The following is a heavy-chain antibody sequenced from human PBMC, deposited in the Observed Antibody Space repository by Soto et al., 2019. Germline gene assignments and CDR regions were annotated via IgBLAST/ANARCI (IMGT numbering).Heavy chain of an antibody. J-gene: IGHJ5*02. CDR1: GFTFGNYW. CDR2: INGGGDNI. V-gene: IGHV3-23*01. Sequence: GGSLRLSCAASGFTFGNYWMHWVRRAPGKGLEWVSNINGGGDNIYYAESVKGRFTISRDNSKNTLYLQMNGLRAEDTAIYYCAKDALYSSSWYLSWFDPWGQGTPVTVSS. CDR3: AKDALYSSSWYLSWFDP. D-gene: IGHD6-13*01.